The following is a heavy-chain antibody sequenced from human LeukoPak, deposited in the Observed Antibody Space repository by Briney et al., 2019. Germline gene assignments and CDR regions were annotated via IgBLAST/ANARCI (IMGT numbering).Heavy chain of an antibody. Sequence: GGSLRLSCVASGLTFSRYGMHWVRQAPGKGLEWVSVIWYDGSNKYYADSVKDRFTTSRDNSKNTLYLQMNSLRAEDTAVYYCARSYYYGSGSYYPFDYWGQGTLVTVSS. CDR2: IWYDGSNK. D-gene: IGHD3-10*01. J-gene: IGHJ4*02. CDR1: GLTFSRYG. CDR3: ARSYYYGSGSYYPFDY. V-gene: IGHV3-33*01.